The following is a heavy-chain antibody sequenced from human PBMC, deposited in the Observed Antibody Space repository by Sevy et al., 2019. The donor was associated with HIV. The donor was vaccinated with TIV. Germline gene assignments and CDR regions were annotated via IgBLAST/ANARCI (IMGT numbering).Heavy chain of an antibody. D-gene: IGHD3-10*01. CDR1: AGSISSYY. J-gene: IGHJ3*02. CDR2: IYSSGST. V-gene: IGHV4-4*07. Sequence: SKTLSLTCTVSAGSISSYYLTWIRQPAGKGLEWIGHIYSSGSTNYNPSLKSRVTMSVDTSKKNFSLKLTSVTAADTAVYYCARGGGYFDDGFDIWGQGTMVTVSS. CDR3: ARGGGYFDDGFDI.